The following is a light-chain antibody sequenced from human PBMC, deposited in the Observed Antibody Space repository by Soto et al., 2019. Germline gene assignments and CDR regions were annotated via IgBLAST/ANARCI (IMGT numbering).Light chain of an antibody. V-gene: IGKV3-11*01. CDR2: DAS. CDR1: QSLSSY. CDR3: QQRSNWPPT. J-gene: IGKJ1*01. Sequence: EIVLTQSPGTLSLSPGGGGILXWRASQSLSSYLAWYHQKPGQAARLFIYDASHRATGIPATFSGSVSGTAFTLSITRVEPADFAVYSCQQRSNWPPTFGQGTKV.